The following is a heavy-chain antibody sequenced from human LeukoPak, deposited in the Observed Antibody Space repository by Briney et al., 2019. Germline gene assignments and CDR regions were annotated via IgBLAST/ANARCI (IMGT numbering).Heavy chain of an antibody. V-gene: IGHV1-2*02. Sequence: ASVKVSCKASGYTFTGYYMHWVRQAPGQGLEWMGWINPNSGRTSYAQKFQGRVTMTRDTSISTSYMELSRLRSDDTAVYYCARAWLRLNPYFDYWGQGTLVTVSS. J-gene: IGHJ4*02. CDR1: GYTFTGYY. CDR2: INPNSGRT. D-gene: IGHD5-12*01. CDR3: ARAWLRLNPYFDY.